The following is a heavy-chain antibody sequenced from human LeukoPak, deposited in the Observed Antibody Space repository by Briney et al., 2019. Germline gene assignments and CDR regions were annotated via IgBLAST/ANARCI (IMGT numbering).Heavy chain of an antibody. CDR3: AKVGGGMAAAVDY. D-gene: IGHD6-13*01. CDR1: GYTFTSYA. J-gene: IGHJ4*02. V-gene: IGHV1-3*01. CDR2: INAGNGNT. Sequence: ASVKVSCKASGYTFTSYAMHWVRQAPGQRLEWMGWINAGNGNTKYSQKFQGRVTITRDTSASTAYMELSSLRAEDTAVYYCAKVGGGMAAAVDYWGQGTLVTVSS.